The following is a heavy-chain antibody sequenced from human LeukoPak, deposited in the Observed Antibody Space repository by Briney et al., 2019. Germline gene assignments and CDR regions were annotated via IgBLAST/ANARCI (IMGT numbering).Heavy chain of an antibody. V-gene: IGHV4-30-4*08. CDR2: IYYSGST. Sequence: PSQTLSLTCTVSGGSISSGDYYWSWIRQPPGKGLEWIGYIYYSGSTYYNPSLKSRVTISVDTSKNQFSLKLSSVTAADTAVYYCARLKGYSSGWYPSYYFDYWGQGTLVTVS. J-gene: IGHJ4*02. CDR3: ARLKGYSSGWYPSYYFDY. CDR1: GGSISSGDYY. D-gene: IGHD6-19*01.